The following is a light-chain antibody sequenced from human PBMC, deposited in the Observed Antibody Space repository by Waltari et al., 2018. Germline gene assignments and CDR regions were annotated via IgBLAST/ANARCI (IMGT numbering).Light chain of an antibody. Sequence: DIVMTQSPDPLAVSLGERATINCKSSPSVLYSSNNKNYLSWYQQKPGQPPKLLIYWASTRESVVPDRCSGGGSGTDFTLTISSLQAEDVAVYYCQQYYSTPLTFGPGTKVDIK. V-gene: IGKV4-1*01. J-gene: IGKJ3*01. CDR3: QQYYSTPLT. CDR2: WAS. CDR1: PSVLYSSNNKNY.